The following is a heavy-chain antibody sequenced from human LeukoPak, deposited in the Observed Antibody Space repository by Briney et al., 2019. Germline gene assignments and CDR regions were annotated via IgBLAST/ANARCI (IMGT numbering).Heavy chain of an antibody. J-gene: IGHJ4*02. D-gene: IGHD5-18*01. Sequence: PGGSLRLSCVASGFTVSSNYMSWVRQAPGKGLEWVSYISSSGSTIYYADSVKGRFTISRDNAKNSLYLQMNSLRAEDTAVYYCARGLGYSYSLDYWGQGTLVTVSS. CDR3: ARGLGYSYSLDY. CDR2: ISSSGSTI. V-gene: IGHV3-11*04. CDR1: GFTVSSNY.